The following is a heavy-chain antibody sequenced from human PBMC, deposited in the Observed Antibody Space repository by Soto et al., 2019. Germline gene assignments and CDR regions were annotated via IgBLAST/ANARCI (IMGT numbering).Heavy chain of an antibody. Sequence: SETLSLTCTVSGGSISSSSYYWGWIRQPPGKGLEWIGSIYYSGSTYYNPSLKNRVTISVDTSNNHFSIKLSSVTPADTAVYYCARHNGASWVAPAATPHTLDYWGQGTMVTVYS. D-gene: IGHD2-2*01. CDR1: GGSISSSSYY. CDR2: IYYSGST. V-gene: IGHV4-39*01. J-gene: IGHJ4*02. CDR3: ARHNGASWVAPAATPHTLDY.